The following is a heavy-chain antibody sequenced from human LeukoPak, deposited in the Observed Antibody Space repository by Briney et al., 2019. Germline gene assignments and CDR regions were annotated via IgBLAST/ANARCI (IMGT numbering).Heavy chain of an antibody. CDR3: ATVIVVVGGNWFDP. CDR1: GYTLNELS. CDR2: FDPEDGET. V-gene: IGHV1-24*01. Sequence: ASVKVSCKVSGYTLNELSMHWVRQAPGKGLEWMGGFDPEDGETIYAQKFQGRATMTEDTSTDTAYMELSSLRSEDTAVYYCATVIVVVGGNWFDPWGQGTLVTVSS. J-gene: IGHJ5*02. D-gene: IGHD1-26*01.